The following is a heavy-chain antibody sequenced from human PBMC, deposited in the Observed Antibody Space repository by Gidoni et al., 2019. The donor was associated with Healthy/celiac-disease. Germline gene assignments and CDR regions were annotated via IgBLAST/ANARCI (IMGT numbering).Heavy chain of an antibody. J-gene: IGHJ4*02. CDR2: INPSGGST. V-gene: IGHV1-46*01. Sequence: VQLVPSWAEVKNPGASVTVSCTASGYTFTRYYMHWVRQAPGQGLEWMGIINPSGGSTSYAQKFQGRVTMTRDTSTSTVYMGLSSLRSEDTAVYYCARAPNVDTAMPTGYWGQGTLVTVSS. D-gene: IGHD5-18*01. CDR3: ARAPNVDTAMPTGY. CDR1: GYTFTRYY.